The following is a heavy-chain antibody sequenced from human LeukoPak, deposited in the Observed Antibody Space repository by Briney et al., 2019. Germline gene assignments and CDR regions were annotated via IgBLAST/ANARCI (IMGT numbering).Heavy chain of an antibody. Sequence: ASVKVSCKASGYTFTSYDINWVRQAPGQGLEWMGWINLNSGGTNYAQKFQGWVTMTRDTSISTAYMELSRLRSDDTAVYYCARGPGFGYDSRNFDYWGQGTLVTVSS. CDR1: GYTFTSYD. CDR3: ARGPGFGYDSRNFDY. J-gene: IGHJ4*02. CDR2: INLNSGGT. D-gene: IGHD5-12*01. V-gene: IGHV1-2*04.